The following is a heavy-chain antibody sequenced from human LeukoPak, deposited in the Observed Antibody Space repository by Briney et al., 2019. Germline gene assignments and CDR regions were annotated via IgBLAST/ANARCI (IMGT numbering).Heavy chain of an antibody. CDR3: ARIKWDNYLTGYYFDY. V-gene: IGHV3-21*04. CDR2: ISSSSSYI. D-gene: IGHD2/OR15-2a*01. CDR1: GFTFSSYS. Sequence: GGSLRLSCAASGFTFSSYSMNWVRQAPGKGLEWVSSISSSSSYIYYADSVKGRFTISRDNAKNSLYLQMNSLRAEDTAVYYCARIKWDNYLTGYYFDYWGQGTLVTVSS. J-gene: IGHJ4*02.